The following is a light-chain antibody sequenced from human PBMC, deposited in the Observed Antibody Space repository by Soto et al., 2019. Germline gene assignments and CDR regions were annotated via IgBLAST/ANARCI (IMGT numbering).Light chain of an antibody. Sequence: QSALTQPPSASGSPGQSVTISCTGTSSDVGGYNFVSWYQQHPGKAPKLMIFEVNKRPSGVPDRFSGSKSGNTASLTVSGLQAEDEADYYCSSYAGTNVVFGGATKLTVL. V-gene: IGLV2-8*01. CDR1: SSDVGGYNF. J-gene: IGLJ2*01. CDR2: EVN. CDR3: SSYAGTNVV.